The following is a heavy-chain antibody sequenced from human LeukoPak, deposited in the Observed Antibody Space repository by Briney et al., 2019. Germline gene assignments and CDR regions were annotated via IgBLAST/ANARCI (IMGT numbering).Heavy chain of an antibody. CDR1: GYTFTSYD. CDR2: IIPIFGTA. J-gene: IGHJ4*02. Sequence: SVKVSCKASGYTFTSYDINWVRQAPGQGLEWMGRIIPIFGTANYAQKFQGRVTITTDESTSTAYMELSSLRSEDTAVYYCARDRLWGSLYSSGWYAPTLYFDYWGQGTLVTVSS. D-gene: IGHD6-19*01. V-gene: IGHV1-69*05. CDR3: ARDRLWGSLYSSGWYAPTLYFDY.